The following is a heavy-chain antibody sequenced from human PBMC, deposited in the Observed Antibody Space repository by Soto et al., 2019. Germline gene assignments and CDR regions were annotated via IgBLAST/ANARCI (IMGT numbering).Heavy chain of an antibody. CDR1: GFSVSSNY. CDR2: IYSGGST. V-gene: IGHV3-66*01. J-gene: IGHJ5*02. CDR3: ARGCCSGGSCYSVWWDT. Sequence: SGGSLRLSCAASGFSVSSNYMNWVRQAPGKGLEWVSVIYSGGSTYYADSVKGRFTTSRDNSKNLLYLQMSSLRADDTAVYYCARGCCSGGSCYSVWWDTWRQGTLVSVTS. D-gene: IGHD2-15*01.